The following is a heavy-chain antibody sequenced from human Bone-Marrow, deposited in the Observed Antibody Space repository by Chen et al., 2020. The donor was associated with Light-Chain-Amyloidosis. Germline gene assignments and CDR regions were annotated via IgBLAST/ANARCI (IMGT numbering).Heavy chain of an antibody. CDR2: IGPTTGVT. J-gene: IGHJ4*02. Sequence: SVKLSCKASGYIFTDHIYLHWIRQAPGQGPEWVGWIGPTTGVTRSAEKLQDRVTLTWETSXXXXXXXXXXXXSDXXXVYFCARVSLGWNFDYWGQGALLTVSS. CDR1: GYIFTDHIY. V-gene: IGHV1-2*02. CDR3: ARVSLGWNFDY. D-gene: IGHD6-19*01.